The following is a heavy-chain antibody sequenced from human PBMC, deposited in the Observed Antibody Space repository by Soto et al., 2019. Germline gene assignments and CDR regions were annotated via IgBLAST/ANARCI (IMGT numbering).Heavy chain of an antibody. CDR2: ISGSGGRT. CDR1: GFTFSSYA. CDR3: AKENGYSSSWFEFDY. D-gene: IGHD6-13*01. V-gene: IGHV3-23*01. J-gene: IGHJ4*02. Sequence: EVQLLESGGGLVQPGGSLRLSCAASGFTFSSYAMSWVRQAPGKGLEWVSAISGSGGRTYYAGSVKGRFTISRDNSKNTLYLQMNSLRAEDTAVYYCAKENGYSSSWFEFDYWGQGTLVTVSS.